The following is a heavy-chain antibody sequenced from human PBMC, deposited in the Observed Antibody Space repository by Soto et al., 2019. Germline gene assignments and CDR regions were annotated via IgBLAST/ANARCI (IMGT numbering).Heavy chain of an antibody. Sequence: QVQLLQSGAEVKKPGASVKVSCKASGYTFTSHGITWVRQAPGLGLDWMGWISAYNGNTDYAQKLQGRVTMTTDTSTSTAYMELRSLRSDDTAVYYCARLLRWSTGYYYTMDVWGQGPTVSVSS. CDR1: GYTFTSHG. CDR2: ISAYNGNT. J-gene: IGHJ6*02. V-gene: IGHV1-18*01. D-gene: IGHD3-22*01. CDR3: ARLLRWSTGYYYTMDV.